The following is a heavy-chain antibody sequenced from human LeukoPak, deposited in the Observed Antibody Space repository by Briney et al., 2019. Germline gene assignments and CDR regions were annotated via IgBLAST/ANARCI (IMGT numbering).Heavy chain of an antibody. V-gene: IGHV3-7*05. Sequence: GGSLRLSCTASTLTLNNYWMSWVRQAPGKGLEWVANIKQDGSEKYNVDSVKGRFTLSRDNSKNTLYLQMNNLRAEDTAVYYCARDTRLYSGSGSYFLDYWGQGTLVTVSS. J-gene: IGHJ4*02. CDR3: ARDTRLYSGSGSYFLDY. CDR2: IKQDGSEK. CDR1: TLTLNNYW. D-gene: IGHD3-10*01.